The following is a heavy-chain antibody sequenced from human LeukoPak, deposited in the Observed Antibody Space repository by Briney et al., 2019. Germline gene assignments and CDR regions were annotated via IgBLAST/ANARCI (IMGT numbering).Heavy chain of an antibody. D-gene: IGHD3-22*01. J-gene: IGHJ3*02. CDR2: IAWNSGNT. Sequence: GGSLRLSCAASGFTFDNYAMHWVRQAPGKGLEWVSGIAWNSGNTGFADSVKGRFTISRDNAKNSLYLQMNSLRAEDTAVYYCARVLERGYYYDSSGNPEDAFDIWGQGTMVTVSS. V-gene: IGHV3-9*01. CDR3: ARVLERGYYYDSSGNPEDAFDI. CDR1: GFTFDNYA.